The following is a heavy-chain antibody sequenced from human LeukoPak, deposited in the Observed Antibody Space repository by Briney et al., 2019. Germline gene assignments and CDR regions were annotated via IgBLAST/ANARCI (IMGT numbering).Heavy chain of an antibody. CDR1: GFPFSSYA. CDR2: VHGDGCSI. J-gene: IGHJ4*02. Sequence: GGSLRLSCAASGFPFSSYAMYWVRQAPGKGLVWVGRVHGDGCSISYADSVRGRCTISRENAKDTLYLHMNSLRPEDTAVYSCARAQVGAPTDFWGPGTLVTVSS. D-gene: IGHD1-26*01. CDR3: ARAQVGAPTDF. V-gene: IGHV3-74*01.